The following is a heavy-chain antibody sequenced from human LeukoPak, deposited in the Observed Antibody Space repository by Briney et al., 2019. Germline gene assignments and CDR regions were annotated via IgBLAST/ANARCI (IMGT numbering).Heavy chain of an antibody. D-gene: IGHD2-2*01. J-gene: IGHJ4*02. CDR3: ARPGSTWRFDY. V-gene: IGHV3-7*01. CDR2: MKQDGSEK. Sequence: GGSLRLSCAASGFTFSSYAMSWVRQAPGKGLEWVANMKQDGSEKYYVDSVKGRFTISRDNAKNSLYLQMDSLRAEDTAVYYCARPGSTWRFDYWGQGTLVTVSS. CDR1: GFTFSSYA.